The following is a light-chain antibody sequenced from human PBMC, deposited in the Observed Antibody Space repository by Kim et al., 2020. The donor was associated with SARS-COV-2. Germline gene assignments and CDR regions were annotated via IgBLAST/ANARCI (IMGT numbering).Light chain of an antibody. CDR2: ANT. V-gene: IGLV1-40*01. CDR3: QSYDSSLSVWV. Sequence: QRVTISCTGSNSNIGAGYDVQWYQQLPGTAPKLLIYANTDRPSGVPERFSASKSGTSASLAITGLQAEDEADYYCQSYDSSLSVWVFGGGTQLTVL. J-gene: IGLJ3*02. CDR1: NSNIGAGYD.